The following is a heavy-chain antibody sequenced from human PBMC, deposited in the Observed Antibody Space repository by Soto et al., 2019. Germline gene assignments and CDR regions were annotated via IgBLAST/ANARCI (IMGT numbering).Heavy chain of an antibody. Sequence: GGSLRLSCAASGFTFSNFWMHWVRQTPGKGLVWVSRIDNDGITTNYADSVTGRFTISRDNAKNTLYLHMNGLRAEDTALYYCVRRDSHAFDYWGQGILVTVSS. CDR1: GFTFSNFW. D-gene: IGHD3-22*01. CDR2: IDNDGITT. CDR3: VRRDSHAFDY. V-gene: IGHV3-74*01. J-gene: IGHJ4*02.